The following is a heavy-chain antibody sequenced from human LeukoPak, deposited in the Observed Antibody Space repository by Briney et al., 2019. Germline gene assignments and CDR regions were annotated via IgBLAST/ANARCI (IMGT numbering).Heavy chain of an antibody. CDR1: GGSIGSRAYY. Sequence: SETLSLTCTVSGGSIGSRAYYWSWIRQPAGKGLEYIGRIYTDGSRNHNPSLKSRVSISMDTSNNQFSLRVTSVTAADTAVYYCAVLEGYYSGSGTYYWGQGTLVTVSS. D-gene: IGHD3-10*01. V-gene: IGHV4-61*02. CDR2: IYTDGSR. CDR3: AVLEGYYSGSGTYY. J-gene: IGHJ4*02.